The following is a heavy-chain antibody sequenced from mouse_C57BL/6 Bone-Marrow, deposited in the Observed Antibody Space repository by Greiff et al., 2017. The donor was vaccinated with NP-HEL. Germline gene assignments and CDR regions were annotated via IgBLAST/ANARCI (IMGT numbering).Heavy chain of an antibody. V-gene: IGHV1-47*01. CDR3: ARKNYDYDGAWFAY. CDR1: GYTFTTYP. D-gene: IGHD2-4*01. CDR2: FHPYNDDT. J-gene: IGHJ3*01. Sequence: VQLVESGAELVKPGASVKMSCKASGYTFTTYPIEWMKQNHGKSLEWIGNFHPYNDDTKYNEKFKGKATLTVEKSSSTVYLELSRLTSDDSAVYYCARKNYDYDGAWFAYWGQGTLVTVSA.